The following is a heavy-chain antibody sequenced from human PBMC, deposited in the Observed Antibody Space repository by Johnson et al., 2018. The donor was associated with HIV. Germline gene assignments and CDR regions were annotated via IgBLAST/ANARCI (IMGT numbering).Heavy chain of an antibody. CDR2: IRGTRGSI. CDR1: GFTFDDYA. V-gene: IGHV3-9*01. D-gene: IGHD1-7*01. J-gene: IGHJ3*02. CDR3: ATDQVGRNYWGKYHI. Sequence: VQLVESGGGLVQPGRSLRLSCAASGFTFDDYAMHWVRQAPGKGLEWVSGIRGTRGSIGYADSVKGRFTISSYNAKNSLYLQMNSLSAEDTALYCCATDQVGRNYWGKYHIWGQGSMVTVSS.